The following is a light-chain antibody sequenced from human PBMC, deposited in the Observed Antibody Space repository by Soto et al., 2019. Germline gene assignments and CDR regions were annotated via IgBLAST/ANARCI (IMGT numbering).Light chain of an antibody. CDR1: SSDVGRSDF. CDR3: CSYAGDYRDV. CDR2: DVT. J-gene: IGLJ1*01. Sequence: QSVLTQPRSVSGSPGQSVTISCTGTSSDVGRSDFVSWYQQHPGKAPNLVIYDVTNRPSGVPDRFSGSKSGSTASLTISGLQAEDEADYYCCSYAGDYRDVFGTGTKVTVL. V-gene: IGLV2-11*01.